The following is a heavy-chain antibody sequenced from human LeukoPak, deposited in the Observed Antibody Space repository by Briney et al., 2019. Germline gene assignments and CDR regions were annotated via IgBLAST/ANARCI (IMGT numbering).Heavy chain of an antibody. CDR2: IIPIFGTA. CDR3: AREELRFLEWPLYYYMDV. CDR1: GGTFSSYA. Sequence: ASVKVSCKASGGTFSSYAISWVRQPPGQGLEWMGGIIPIFGTANYAQKFQGRVTITADESTSTAYMELSSLRSEDTAVYYCAREELRFLEWPLYYYMDVWGKGTTVTVSS. J-gene: IGHJ6*03. D-gene: IGHD3-3*01. V-gene: IGHV1-69*13.